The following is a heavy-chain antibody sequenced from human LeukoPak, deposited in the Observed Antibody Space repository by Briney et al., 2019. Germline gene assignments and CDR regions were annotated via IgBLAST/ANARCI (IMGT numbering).Heavy chain of an antibody. CDR3: ARGYASDY. Sequence: SETLSLTCTVSGGSISSHYWSWIRQPPGKGLGWIGYIYYSGSTNYNPSLKSRVTISVDTSKNQFSLKLSSVTAADTAVYYCARGYASDYWGQGTLVTVSS. J-gene: IGHJ4*02. D-gene: IGHD3-16*01. V-gene: IGHV4-59*11. CDR2: IYYSGST. CDR1: GGSISSHY.